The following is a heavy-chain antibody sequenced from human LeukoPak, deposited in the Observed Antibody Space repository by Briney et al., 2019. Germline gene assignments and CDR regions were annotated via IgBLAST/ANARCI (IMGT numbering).Heavy chain of an antibody. Sequence: ASVKVSCKASGYTFTGYYMHWVRQAPGQGLEWMGCINPNSGGTNYAQKFQGRVTMTRDTSISTAYMELSRLRSDDTAVYYCASSPLWGQLLQLDYWGQGTLVTVSS. V-gene: IGHV1-2*02. CDR3: ASSPLWGQLLQLDY. D-gene: IGHD2-2*01. CDR2: INPNSGGT. J-gene: IGHJ4*02. CDR1: GYTFTGYY.